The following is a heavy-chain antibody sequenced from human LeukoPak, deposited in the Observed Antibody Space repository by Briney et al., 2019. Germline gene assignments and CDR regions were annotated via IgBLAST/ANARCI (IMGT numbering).Heavy chain of an antibody. CDR1: GFSFSNYG. CDR2: VSSAGSTK. J-gene: IGHJ4*02. Sequence: PGRSLRLSCAASGFSFSNYGMHWVRQAPGKGLEWVGIVSSAGSTKYYADSVKGRFTISRDNSKDTVDLQMNSLRPEDTAVYYCVKETDSETSHNFDYWGQGTLVTVSS. CDR3: VKETDSETSHNFDY. V-gene: IGHV3-30*18. D-gene: IGHD3-10*01.